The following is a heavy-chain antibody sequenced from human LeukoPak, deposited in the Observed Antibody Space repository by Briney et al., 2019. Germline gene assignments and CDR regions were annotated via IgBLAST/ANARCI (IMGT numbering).Heavy chain of an antibody. J-gene: IGHJ4*02. Sequence: GGALTVSCAASGFTFSAYSMNWVRQAPGKGLEWSSYIGISSGNTKYADSVKGQFTISGDKAKNSLYLQMNSLRVEDTAVYYCARDYKYAFDNWGQGTLVTVSS. CDR1: GFTFSAYS. CDR3: ARDYKYAFDN. CDR2: IGISSGNT. V-gene: IGHV3-48*01. D-gene: IGHD5-24*01.